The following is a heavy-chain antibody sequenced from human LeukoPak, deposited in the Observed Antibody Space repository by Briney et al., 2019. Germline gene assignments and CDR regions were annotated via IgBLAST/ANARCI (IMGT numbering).Heavy chain of an antibody. Sequence: GGSLRLSCAASGFSFSTYWMTWVRQAPGKGLEWVANIQQDGSEKYYVDSVKGRFTISRDNARNSLYLQMNSLRAEDTAVYYCAKVGDGYNNFDYWGQGTLVTVSS. CDR2: IQQDGSEK. D-gene: IGHD5-24*01. CDR3: AKVGDGYNNFDY. V-gene: IGHV3-7*01. J-gene: IGHJ4*02. CDR1: GFSFSTYW.